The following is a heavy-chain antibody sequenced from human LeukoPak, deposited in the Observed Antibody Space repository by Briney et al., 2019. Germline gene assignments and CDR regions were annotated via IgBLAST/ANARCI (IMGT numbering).Heavy chain of an antibody. V-gene: IGHV4-38-2*02. D-gene: IGHD5-12*01. CDR2: IYYSGST. CDR3: ARVVYSGYDFRGAMDV. CDR1: GYSISSGYY. J-gene: IGHJ6*03. Sequence: PSETLSLTCTVSGYSISSGYYWGWIRQPPGKGLEWIGYIYYSGSTNYNPSLKSRVTISVDTSKNQFSLKLSSVTAADTAVYYCARVVYSGYDFRGAMDVWGKGTTVTVSS.